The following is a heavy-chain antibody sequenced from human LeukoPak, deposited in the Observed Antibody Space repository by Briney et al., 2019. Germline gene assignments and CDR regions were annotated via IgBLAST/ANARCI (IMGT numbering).Heavy chain of an antibody. CDR3: AREEGLTVTIDY. CDR1: GFTFSSYA. Sequence: GGSLRLSCEASGFTFSSYAMHWVRQAPGKGLEWVAVISYDGSNKYYADSVKGRFTISRDNPKNTLYLQMNSLRAEDTAVYYCAREEGLTVTIDYWGQGTLVTVSS. V-gene: IGHV3-30-3*01. J-gene: IGHJ4*02. CDR2: ISYDGSNK. D-gene: IGHD4-17*01.